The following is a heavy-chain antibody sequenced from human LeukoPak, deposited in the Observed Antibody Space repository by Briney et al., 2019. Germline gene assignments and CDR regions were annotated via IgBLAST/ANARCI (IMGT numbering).Heavy chain of an antibody. CDR3: AREGSSGFDY. Sequence: GGSLILSCAASGFTFRSYWMSWVRQAPGKGLEWVANIKQDGSEKYYVDSVKGRFTISRDNAKNSLYLQMNSLRAEDTAVYYCAREGSSGFDYWGQGTLVTVSS. CDR1: GFTFRSYW. V-gene: IGHV3-7*01. CDR2: IKQDGSEK. D-gene: IGHD3-22*01. J-gene: IGHJ4*02.